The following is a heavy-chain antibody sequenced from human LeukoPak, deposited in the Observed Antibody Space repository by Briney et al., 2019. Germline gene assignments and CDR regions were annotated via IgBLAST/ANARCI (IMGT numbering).Heavy chain of an antibody. J-gene: IGHJ4*02. Sequence: PSQTLSLTCTVSGGSISSGGYSWSWIRQHPGKGLEWIGYIYYSGSTYYNPSLKSRVTISVDTSKNQFPLKLSSVTAADTAVYYCARAARLVEFDYWGQGTLVTVSS. CDR2: IYYSGST. CDR1: GGSISSGGYS. D-gene: IGHD3-9*01. CDR3: ARAARLVEFDY. V-gene: IGHV4-31*03.